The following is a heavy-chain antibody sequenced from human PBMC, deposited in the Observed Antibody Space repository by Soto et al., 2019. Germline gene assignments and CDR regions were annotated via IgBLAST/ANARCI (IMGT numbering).Heavy chain of an antibody. D-gene: IGHD2-2*01. J-gene: IGHJ4*02. Sequence: QVQLVQSGAEVKKPGSSVKVSCKASGGTFSSYAISWVRQAPGQGLEWMGGIIHNFGTANYAQQFQGRVTITADESTSTAYMELSSLRSEDTAVYYCARGLGYCSSTSCFLDYWGQGTLVTVSS. CDR1: GGTFSSYA. CDR2: IIHNFGTA. V-gene: IGHV1-69*01. CDR3: ARGLGYCSSTSCFLDY.